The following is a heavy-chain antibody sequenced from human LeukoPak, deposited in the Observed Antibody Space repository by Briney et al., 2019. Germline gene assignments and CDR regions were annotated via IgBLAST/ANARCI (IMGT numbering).Heavy chain of an antibody. CDR2: ISGGVDNT. CDR3: AINKGDY. J-gene: IGHJ4*02. V-gene: IGHV3-23*01. CDR1: GFTFSSYA. Sequence: GGSLRLSCAASGFTFSSYAMSWVRQAPGKGLEWVSTISGGVDNTFYSDSVKGRFTISRDKSKNTLYLQMNSLRAEDTAVYYCAINKGDYWGQGTLVTVSS.